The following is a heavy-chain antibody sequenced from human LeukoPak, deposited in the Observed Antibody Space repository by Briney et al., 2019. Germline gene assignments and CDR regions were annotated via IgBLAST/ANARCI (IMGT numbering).Heavy chain of an antibody. D-gene: IGHD3-3*01. V-gene: IGHV4-39*02. Sequence: SETLSLTCSVSDGSINDNKYFWGWVRQPPRKGLEWIGSIDDMGHTHYSASFGSRVTMTVERSKSQFSLRLTYVTAAETDVYFCVREFNWHYGSGDSFYDYFMDVWGKGTAVTVSS. CDR3: VREFNWHYGSGDSFYDYFMDV. CDR2: IDDMGHT. J-gene: IGHJ6*04. CDR1: DGSINDNKYF.